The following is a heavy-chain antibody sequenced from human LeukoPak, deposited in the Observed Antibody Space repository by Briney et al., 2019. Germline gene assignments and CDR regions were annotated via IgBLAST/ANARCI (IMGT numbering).Heavy chain of an antibody. V-gene: IGHV3-30-3*01. J-gene: IGHJ5*02. D-gene: IGHD1-26*01. Sequence: PGRSLRLSCAASGFTFSSYAMHWVRQAPGNGLEWVAVISYDGSNKYYADSVKGRFTISRDNSKNTLYLQMNSLRAEDTAVYYCARDLVGSTVSNWFDPWGQGTLVTVSS. CDR1: GFTFSSYA. CDR2: ISYDGSNK. CDR3: ARDLVGSTVSNWFDP.